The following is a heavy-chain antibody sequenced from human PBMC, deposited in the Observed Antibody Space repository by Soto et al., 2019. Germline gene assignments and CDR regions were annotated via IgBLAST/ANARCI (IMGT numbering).Heavy chain of an antibody. D-gene: IGHD3-3*01. CDR3: ARDTFGGAYDLSP. CDR2: ISSGGST. V-gene: IGHV3-66*01. CDR1: GFTVTNLY. Sequence: EVQLVESGGGLVRPGGSLRLSCAASGFTVTNLYMTWVRQAPGKGLEWVSVISSGGSTYYADSVKGRFTISRDNSKNTLYLEMNRRRAGDTAVYDCARDTFGGAYDLSPGGQGTLVTVSS. J-gene: IGHJ4*02.